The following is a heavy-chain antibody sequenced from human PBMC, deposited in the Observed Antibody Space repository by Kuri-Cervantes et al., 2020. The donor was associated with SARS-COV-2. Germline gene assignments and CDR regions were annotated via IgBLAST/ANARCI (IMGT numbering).Heavy chain of an antibody. J-gene: IGHJ6*03. CDR1: RGSISSSSYY. V-gene: IGHV4-39*01. D-gene: IGHD3-3*01. CDR2: IYYTGNT. CDR3: ARQYVLRHLEWSREMRSTYYMDV. Sequence: ESLKISCTVSRGSISSSSYYWGWIRQPPGKGLERIGSIYYTGNTYYNPSLNSRVTMSVDTSKNQFSLKVSSVTAADTAVYYCARQYVLRHLEWSREMRSTYYMDVWGKGTTVTVSS.